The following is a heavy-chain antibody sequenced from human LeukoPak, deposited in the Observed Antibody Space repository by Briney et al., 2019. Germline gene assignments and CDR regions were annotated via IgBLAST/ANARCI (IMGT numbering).Heavy chain of an antibody. CDR3: ARDQVYSSGYSHPFDY. CDR1: GFTFSNYW. CDR2: IKQDGGEK. D-gene: IGHD3-22*01. V-gene: IGHV3-7*01. J-gene: IGHJ4*02. Sequence: GGSLRLSCAASGFTFSNYWMSWVRQAPGKGLEWMANIKQDGGEKYYVNSVKGRFTISRDNSKNSLYLQMNSLRAEDTAVYYCARDQVYSSGYSHPFDYWGQGTLVTVSA.